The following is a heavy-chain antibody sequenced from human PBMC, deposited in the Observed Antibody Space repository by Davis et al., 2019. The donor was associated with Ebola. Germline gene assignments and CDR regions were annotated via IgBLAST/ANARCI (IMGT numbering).Heavy chain of an antibody. CDR1: GYTFTSYD. J-gene: IGHJ4*02. Sequence: ASVKVSCKASGYTFTSYDINWVRQATGQGLEWMGWMNPDSGGTNYAQKFQGRVTMTSDTSITTAYMELSRLRSDDTAVYYCARDFPGGGSSDYWGQGTLVTVSS. CDR3: ARDFPGGGSSDY. CDR2: MNPDSGGT. D-gene: IGHD6-6*01. V-gene: IGHV1-2*02.